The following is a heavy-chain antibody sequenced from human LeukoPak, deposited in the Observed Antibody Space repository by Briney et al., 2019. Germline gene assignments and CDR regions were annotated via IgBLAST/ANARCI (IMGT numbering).Heavy chain of an antibody. Sequence: GGSLRLSCAASGFTVSTNYMSWVRQAPGKGLEWVSVIYSGGSTYYADSVKGRFTISRDNSKNTLYVQMNSLRAEDTAVYYCAKQGRYYYDSSGYYAFDYWGQGTLVTVSS. CDR1: GFTVSTNY. V-gene: IGHV3-66*04. CDR2: IYSGGST. CDR3: AKQGRYYYDSSGYYAFDY. J-gene: IGHJ4*02. D-gene: IGHD3-22*01.